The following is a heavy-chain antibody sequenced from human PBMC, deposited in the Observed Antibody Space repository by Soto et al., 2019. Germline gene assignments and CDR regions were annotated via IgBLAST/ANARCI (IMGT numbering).Heavy chain of an antibody. J-gene: IGHJ5*02. CDR2: IESDGDA. CDR1: GFTFSSHD. D-gene: IGHD3-16*01. V-gene: IGHV3-13*01. CDR3: ARGGIEGVTWNWFDT. Sequence: EVQLVESGGGLVQPGGSLRLSCTASGFTFSSHDMHWVRQVTGKGLEWVSGIESDGDAKYLASVKGRVSISRENAKNSLHLQMNSLRVEDTAVYYCARGGIEGVTWNWFDTWGQGTLVTVSS.